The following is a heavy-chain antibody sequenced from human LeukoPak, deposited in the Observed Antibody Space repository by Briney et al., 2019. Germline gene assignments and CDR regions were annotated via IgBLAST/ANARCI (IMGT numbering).Heavy chain of an antibody. J-gene: IGHJ4*02. Sequence: ASVTVSCTASGYRFTSYSMSWVRQAPGQGLEGVGWISFYNGKTNYVKNVQGRVTMTTDTSTSTAYMELRSLRSDDTAIYYCARNYDSSKDGNDYWGQGTLVTVSS. CDR3: ARNYDSSKDGNDY. CDR1: GYRFTSYS. D-gene: IGHD3-22*01. V-gene: IGHV1-18*01. CDR2: ISFYNGKT.